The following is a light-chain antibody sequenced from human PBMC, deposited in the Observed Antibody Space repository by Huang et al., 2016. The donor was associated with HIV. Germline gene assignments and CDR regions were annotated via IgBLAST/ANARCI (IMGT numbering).Light chain of an antibody. CDR3: QQYNSWLSYT. V-gene: IGKV3-15*01. J-gene: IGKJ2*01. Sequence: IVMTQSPAILSVSPGERATLSCRASQSVSSNFAWFQQKPGQSPRLLIYDASTRATGIPAMFSGSGSGTEFTLTISGLQSEDFAVYYCQQYNSWLSYTFGQGTKLDIK. CDR2: DAS. CDR1: QSVSSN.